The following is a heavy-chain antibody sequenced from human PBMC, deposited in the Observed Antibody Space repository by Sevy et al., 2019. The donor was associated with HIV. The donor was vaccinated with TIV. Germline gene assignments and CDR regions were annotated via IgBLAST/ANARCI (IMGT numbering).Heavy chain of an antibody. CDR2: IGSTGRTI. CDR1: GFTFSRYS. Sequence: GGSLRLSCVASGFTFSRYSMNWVRQAPGKGLEWVSNIGSTGRTIYYADSVKGRFTISRDNAKNSLYLQMNSLREEDTAVYYCARPGSGWFEFDSWGQGTLVTVSS. J-gene: IGHJ4*02. D-gene: IGHD6-19*01. V-gene: IGHV3-48*02. CDR3: ARPGSGWFEFDS.